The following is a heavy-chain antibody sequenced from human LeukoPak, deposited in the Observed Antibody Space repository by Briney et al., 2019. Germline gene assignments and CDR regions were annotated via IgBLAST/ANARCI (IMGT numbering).Heavy chain of an antibody. Sequence: SETLSLTCTVSGGSISSYYWSWIRQPAGKGLEWIGRIYTSGSTNYNPSLKSRVTMSVDTSKNQFSLKLSSVTAADTAVYYCARVSGNSGYRLFDYWGQGTLVTVSS. V-gene: IGHV4-4*07. CDR1: GGSISSYY. J-gene: IGHJ4*02. D-gene: IGHD5-12*01. CDR3: ARVSGNSGYRLFDY. CDR2: IYTSGST.